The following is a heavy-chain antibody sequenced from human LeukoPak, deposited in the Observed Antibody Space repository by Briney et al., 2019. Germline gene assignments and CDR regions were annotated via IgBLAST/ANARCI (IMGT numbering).Heavy chain of an antibody. Sequence: PSDTLSLTCTVSGGSISSSSYYWGWIRQPPGKGLEWIGSIYYSGSTYYNPSLKSRVTISVDTSKNQFSLKLSSVTAADTAVYYCAREKVVVVVAAAASLNWFDPWGQGTLVTVSS. V-gene: IGHV4-39*02. CDR1: GGSISSSSYY. CDR2: IYYSGST. J-gene: IGHJ5*02. CDR3: AREKVVVVVAAAASLNWFDP. D-gene: IGHD2-15*01.